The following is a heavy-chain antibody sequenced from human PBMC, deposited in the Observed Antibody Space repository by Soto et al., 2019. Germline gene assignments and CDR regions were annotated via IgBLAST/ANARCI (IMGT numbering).Heavy chain of an antibody. V-gene: IGHV3-23*01. CDR2: ITGSGGST. CDR3: AKSPGSLAGYFFYSMDV. J-gene: IGHJ6*03. CDR1: GFTFSTYA. D-gene: IGHD3-10*01. Sequence: EVQLLESGGGLVQPGGSLRLSCAASGFTFSTYAMSWVRQAPGKGLEWVSAITGSGGSTYYADSVKGRFTISRDNSKNTLYLQMNSLRAEDTALYYCAKSPGSLAGYFFYSMDVWGKGTPVTVSS.